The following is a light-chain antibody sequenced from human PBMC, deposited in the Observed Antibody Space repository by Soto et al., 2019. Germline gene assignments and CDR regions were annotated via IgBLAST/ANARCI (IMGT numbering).Light chain of an antibody. CDR3: SSYTGSSTSVI. V-gene: IGLV2-14*03. Sequence: QLVLTQPASVSGSPGQSITISCTGTSSDVGTYNYVSWYQQHPGKAPKVMIYDVSNRPSGVSNRFSGSKSGNTASLTISGLQAEDEADYYCSSYTGSSTSVIFGGGTKLTV. J-gene: IGLJ2*01. CDR2: DVS. CDR1: SSDVGTYNY.